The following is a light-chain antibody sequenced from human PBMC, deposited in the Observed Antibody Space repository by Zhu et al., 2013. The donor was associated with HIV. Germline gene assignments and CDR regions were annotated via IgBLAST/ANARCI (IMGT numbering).Light chain of an antibody. J-gene: IGLJ2*01. CDR2: EVS. Sequence: QSALTQPASVSGSPGQSITISCIGTSSDVGGYNYVSWYQQYPGKAPKLMIYEVSNRPSGVSNRFSGSKSGNTASLTISGLQAEDEGDYYCSSYAGSKNVVFGGGTKLTVL. V-gene: IGLV2-14*01. CDR3: SSYAGSKNVV. CDR1: SSDVGGYNY.